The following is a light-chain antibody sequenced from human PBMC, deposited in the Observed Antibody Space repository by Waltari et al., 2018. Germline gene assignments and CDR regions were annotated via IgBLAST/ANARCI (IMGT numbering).Light chain of an antibody. J-gene: IGLJ2*01. CDR3: ASYTSGSTRVA. CDR2: DVS. V-gene: IGLV2-14*01. CDR1: SSDIGAYHY. Sequence: QSALTQPASVSGSPGQSITISCTGTSSDIGAYHYVSWYQQFPGKAPKLIIYDVSKRASGVSNRFLGSKSGDSASLTISGLEVDDEAHYHVASYTSGSTRVAFGGGTQVTVL.